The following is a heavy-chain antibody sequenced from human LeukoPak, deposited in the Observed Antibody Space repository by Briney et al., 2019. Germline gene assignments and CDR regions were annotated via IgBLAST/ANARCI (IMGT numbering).Heavy chain of an antibody. Sequence: GASVKVSCKASGGTFSSFAISWVRQAPGQGLEWMGGIIPIAGTPNYAQKFQGRITITADESTSTAYMELSSLRSDDTAVYFCARGGVDHYGSGTCYLMYYFDHWGQGALVTVSS. CDR3: ARGGVDHYGSGTCYLMYYFDH. CDR1: GGTFSSFA. J-gene: IGHJ4*02. V-gene: IGHV1-69*13. CDR2: IIPIAGTP. D-gene: IGHD3-10*01.